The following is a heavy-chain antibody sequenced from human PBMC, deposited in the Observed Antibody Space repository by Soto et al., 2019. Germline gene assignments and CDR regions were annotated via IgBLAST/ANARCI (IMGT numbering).Heavy chain of an antibody. D-gene: IGHD3-3*01. CDR1: GGSISSYY. V-gene: IGHV4-59*01. CDR2: IYYSGST. CDR3: ATRRTGSGYFPYYFDY. J-gene: IGHJ4*02. Sequence: SETLSLTCTVSGGSISSYYRSWIRQPPGKGLEWIGYIYYSGSTNYNPSLKSRVTISVDTSKNQFSLKLSSVTAADTAVYYCATRRTGSGYFPYYFDYWGQGTLVTVSS.